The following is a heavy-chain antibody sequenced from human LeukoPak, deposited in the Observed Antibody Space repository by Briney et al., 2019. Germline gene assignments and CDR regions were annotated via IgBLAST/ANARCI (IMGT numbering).Heavy chain of an antibody. V-gene: IGHV4-4*02. Sequence: SETLSLTCAVSGGSISSSNWWSWVRQPPGKGLEWIGEIYHSGSTNYNPSLKSRVTISVDKSKNQFSLKLSSVTAADTAVCYCARGLYYYDSSGYYAIFDYWGQGTLVTVSS. CDR3: ARGLYYYDSSGYYAIFDY. CDR1: GGSISSSNW. D-gene: IGHD3-22*01. CDR2: IYHSGST. J-gene: IGHJ4*02.